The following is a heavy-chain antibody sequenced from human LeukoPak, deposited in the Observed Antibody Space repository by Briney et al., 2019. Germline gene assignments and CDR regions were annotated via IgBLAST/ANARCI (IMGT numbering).Heavy chain of an antibody. CDR3: LKDFGRNLGGLGY. CDR1: GFTFSTYT. D-gene: IGHD3-10*01. Sequence: GGSLRLSCIVSGFTFSTYTMAWVRQAQGGGREWVSAIGGDGGGTFYADSVKGRFAISSDNSKSTLYLHMNSLRDNEAPGYYCLKDFGRNLGGLGYWGRGTLVTVSA. J-gene: IGHJ4*02. CDR2: IGGDGGGT. V-gene: IGHV3-23*01.